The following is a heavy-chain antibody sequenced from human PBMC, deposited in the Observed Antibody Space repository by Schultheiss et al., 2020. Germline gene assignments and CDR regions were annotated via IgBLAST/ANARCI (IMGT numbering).Heavy chain of an antibody. J-gene: IGHJ4*02. CDR3: ARRAGFNKFDY. CDR1: GGSISSGDYY. D-gene: IGHD2/OR15-2a*01. V-gene: IGHV4-31*03. CDR2: IYYSGST. Sequence: SETMSLTCTVSGGSISSGDYYWSWIRQPPGKGLEWIGYIYYSGSTYYNPSLKSRVTISVDTSKNQFSLKLSSVTAADTAVYYCARRAGFNKFDYWGQGTLVTVSS.